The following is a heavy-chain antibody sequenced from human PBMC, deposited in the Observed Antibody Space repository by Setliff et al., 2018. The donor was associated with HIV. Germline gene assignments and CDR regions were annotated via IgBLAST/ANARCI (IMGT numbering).Heavy chain of an antibody. V-gene: IGHV4-59*01. D-gene: IGHD3-3*01. Sequence: SETLSLTCSVSGGSINSYYWSWIRQPPGKGLEWVGYIYYSGSTKYNPSLESRVTISLDTSKNQLSLKLRSVTAADTAVYYCARAFWSGYPFNMDVWGKVTTVTVSS. CDR3: ARAFWSGYPFNMDV. CDR2: IYYSGST. J-gene: IGHJ6*03. CDR1: GGSINSYY.